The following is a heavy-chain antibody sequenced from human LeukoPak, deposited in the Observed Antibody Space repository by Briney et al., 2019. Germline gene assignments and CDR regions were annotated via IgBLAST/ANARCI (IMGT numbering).Heavy chain of an antibody. D-gene: IGHD3-22*01. J-gene: IGHJ6*03. V-gene: IGHV1-69*13. CDR1: GGTFSSYA. Sequence: SVKVSCKASGGTFSSYAISWVRQAPGQGLEWMGGIIPIFGTANYAQKFQGRVTITADESTSTAYMELSSLRSEDTAVYYCARSPDYYDSSGYDYYYMDVWGKGTTVTASS. CDR2: IIPIFGTA. CDR3: ARSPDYYDSSGYDYYYMDV.